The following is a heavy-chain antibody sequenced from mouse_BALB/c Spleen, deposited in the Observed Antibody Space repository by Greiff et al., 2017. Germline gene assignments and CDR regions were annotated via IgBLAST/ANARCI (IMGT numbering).Heavy chain of an antibody. CDR2: IDPETGGT. CDR1: GYTFTDYE. J-gene: IGHJ4*01. CDR3: TRRLWGYAMDY. V-gene: IGHV1-15*01. D-gene: IGHD3-2*02. Sequence: VQLQESGAELVRPGASVTLSCKASGYTFTDYEMHWVKQTPVHGLEWIGAIDPETGGTAYNQKFKGKATLTADKSSSTAYMELRSLTSEDSAVYYCTRRLWGYAMDYWGQGTSVTVSS.